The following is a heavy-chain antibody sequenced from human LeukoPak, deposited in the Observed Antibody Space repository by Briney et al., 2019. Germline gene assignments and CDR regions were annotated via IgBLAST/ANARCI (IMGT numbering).Heavy chain of an antibody. Sequence: SVKVSCKASGYTFTSYGISWVRQAPGQGLEWMGGIIPIFGTANYAQKFQGRVTITADESTSTAYMELSSLRSEDTAVYYCARHPDYGMDVWGQGTTVTVSS. CDR2: IIPIFGTA. J-gene: IGHJ6*02. CDR3: ARHPDYGMDV. V-gene: IGHV1-69*13. CDR1: GYTFTSYG.